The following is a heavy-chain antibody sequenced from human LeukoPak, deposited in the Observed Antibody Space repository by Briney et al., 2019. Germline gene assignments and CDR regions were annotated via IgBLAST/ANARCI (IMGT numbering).Heavy chain of an antibody. D-gene: IGHD5-18*01. CDR3: ARLYSYGYPYYYYMDV. CDR1: GGSISSSSYY. V-gene: IGHV4-39*01. Sequence: PSETLSLTCTVSGGSISSSSYYWGWTRQPPGKGLEWIGSIYYSGSTYYNPSLKSRVTISVDTSKNQFSLKLSSVTAADTAVYYCARLYSYGYPYYYYMDVWGQGTLVTVSS. CDR2: IYYSGST. J-gene: IGHJ6*03.